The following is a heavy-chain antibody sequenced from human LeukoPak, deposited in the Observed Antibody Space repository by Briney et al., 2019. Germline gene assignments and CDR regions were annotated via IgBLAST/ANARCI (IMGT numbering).Heavy chain of an antibody. Sequence: ASVKDSCKVSGYTLTELSMHWVRQAPGKGLEWKGGFDPEDGETIYAQKFQGRVTMTEDTSTDTAYMELSSLRSEDTAVYYCATVDSYGGYYFDYWGQGTLVTVSS. CDR2: FDPEDGET. D-gene: IGHD5-18*01. CDR1: GYTLTELS. J-gene: IGHJ4*02. CDR3: ATVDSYGGYYFDY. V-gene: IGHV1-24*01.